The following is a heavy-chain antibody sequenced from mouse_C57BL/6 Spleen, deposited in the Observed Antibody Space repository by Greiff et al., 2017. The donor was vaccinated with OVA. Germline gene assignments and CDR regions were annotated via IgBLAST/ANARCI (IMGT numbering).Heavy chain of an antibody. CDR3: AREKLGRAY. CDR1: GYSITSGYY. J-gene: IGHJ3*01. V-gene: IGHV3-6*01. CDR2: ISYDGSN. D-gene: IGHD4-1*01. Sequence: ESGPGLVKPSQSLSLTCSVTGYSITSGYYWNWIRQFPGNKLEWMGYISYDGSNNYNPSLKNRISITRDTSKNQFFLKLNSVTTEDTATYYCAREKLGRAYWGQGTLVTVSA.